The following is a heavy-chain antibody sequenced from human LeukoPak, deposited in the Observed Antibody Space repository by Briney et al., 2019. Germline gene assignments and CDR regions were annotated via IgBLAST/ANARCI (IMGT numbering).Heavy chain of an antibody. CDR1: GFTFSSYS. Sequence: PGGSLRLSCAASGFTFSSYSMNWVRQAPGKGLEWVSYISSSSSTIYYADSVKGRFTISRDNAKNSLYLQMNSLRAEDTAVYYCARGGVTIGYWGQGTLVTVSS. CDR3: ARGGVTIGY. CDR2: ISSSSSTI. J-gene: IGHJ4*02. D-gene: IGHD4-17*01. V-gene: IGHV3-48*04.